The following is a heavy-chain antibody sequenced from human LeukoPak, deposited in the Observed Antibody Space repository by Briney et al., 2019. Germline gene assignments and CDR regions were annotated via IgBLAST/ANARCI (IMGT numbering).Heavy chain of an antibody. J-gene: IGHJ4*02. D-gene: IGHD5-24*01. CDR2: ISSSGSII. Sequence: PGGSLRLSCASSGFAFSDYEMNWVRQAPGKGLEWVSYISSSGSIIYYADSVKGRFTISRDNAKRSLFLQMNSLRVEDTAVYYCARGGDGYNWLKYWGQGTLVTVSS. V-gene: IGHV3-48*03. CDR3: ARGGDGYNWLKY. CDR1: GFAFSDYE.